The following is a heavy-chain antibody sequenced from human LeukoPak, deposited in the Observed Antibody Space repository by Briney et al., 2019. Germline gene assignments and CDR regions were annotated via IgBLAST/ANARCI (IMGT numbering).Heavy chain of an antibody. CDR1: GFTFSSYN. CDR2: ISSSGSTI. D-gene: IGHD4-17*01. Sequence: GGSLRLSCAASGFTFSSYNMNWVRQAPGKGLEWVSYISSSGSTIYYADSVKGRFTISRDNAKNSLYLQMNSLRAEDTAVYYCARVAVTTQFYYYMDVWGKGTTVTISS. J-gene: IGHJ6*03. CDR3: ARVAVTTQFYYYMDV. V-gene: IGHV3-48*04.